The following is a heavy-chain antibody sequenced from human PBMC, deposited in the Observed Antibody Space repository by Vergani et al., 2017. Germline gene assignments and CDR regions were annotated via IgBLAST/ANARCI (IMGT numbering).Heavy chain of an antibody. V-gene: IGHV4-4*02. CDR1: GGSISSSNW. CDR2: IYHSGST. CDR3: ARDLTTVTFPYYYYYYMDV. D-gene: IGHD4-11*01. J-gene: IGHJ6*03. Sequence: QVQLQESGPGLVKPSGTLSLTCAVSGGSISSSNWWSWVRQPPWKGLEWIGEIYHSGSTNYNPSLKSRVTISVDKSKNQFSLKLSSVTAADTAVYYCARDLTTVTFPYYYYYYMDVWGKGTTVTVSS.